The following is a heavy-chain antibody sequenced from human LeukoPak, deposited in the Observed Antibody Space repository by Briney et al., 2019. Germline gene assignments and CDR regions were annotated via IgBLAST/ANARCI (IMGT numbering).Heavy chain of an antibody. CDR1: GFNFTTYA. J-gene: IGHJ4*02. D-gene: IGHD1-26*01. CDR3: AKFRSTSGSSPLDY. CDR2: ISGSGTIT. Sequence: GGSLRLSCAASGFNFTTYAMSWVRQAPGKGLEWVSVISGSGTITYYADSVKGRFTISRDNSKNTLFLRMNSLRVEDTAVYYCAKFRSTSGSSPLDYWGQGTLVTVSS. V-gene: IGHV3-23*01.